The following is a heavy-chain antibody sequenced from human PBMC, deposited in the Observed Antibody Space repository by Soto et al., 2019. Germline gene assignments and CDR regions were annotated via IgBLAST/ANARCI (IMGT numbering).Heavy chain of an antibody. Sequence: EVQLVESGGGLVQPGGSLRLSCAASGFTFSSYGMNWVRQAPGKGLEWVSYISSSSNTIYYADSVKGRFTISRDNAKNSLYRQMNRLRDEETAVYYCARESVVLAAKVYYGMDVWGQGTTVTVSS. CDR2: ISSSSNTI. D-gene: IGHD2-15*01. CDR1: GFTFSSYG. V-gene: IGHV3-48*02. J-gene: IGHJ6*02. CDR3: ARESVVLAAKVYYGMDV.